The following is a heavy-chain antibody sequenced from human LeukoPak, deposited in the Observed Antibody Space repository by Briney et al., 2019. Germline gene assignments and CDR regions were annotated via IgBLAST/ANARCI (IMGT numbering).Heavy chain of an antibody. D-gene: IGHD5-24*01. CDR2: IGDTGRTI. J-gene: IGHJ4*02. CDR3: ARGSTRDGYNC. Sequence: GGSLRLSCAASGFTFSSFEMNWVRQAPGKGLEWVSYIGDTGRTIYYTDSVKGRFTTSRDNAKNPLYLQMNSLRAEDTAVYYCARGSTRDGYNCWGQGTLVTVSS. CDR1: GFTFSSFE. V-gene: IGHV3-48*03.